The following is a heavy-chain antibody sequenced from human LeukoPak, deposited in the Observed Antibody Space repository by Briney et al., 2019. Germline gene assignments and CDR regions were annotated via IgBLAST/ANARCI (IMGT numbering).Heavy chain of an antibody. Sequence: GGSLRLSCTASGVSLSNYAMPWVRRPPGRGLEWVAVISFDGTNKYYGDSVEGRFSVSRDNSKITLYLQMNSLRPDDTAMYYCATDYGDYEPIDYWGQGTLVTVSS. CDR2: ISFDGTNK. J-gene: IGHJ4*02. V-gene: IGHV3-30-3*01. CDR3: ATDYGDYEPIDY. CDR1: GVSLSNYA. D-gene: IGHD4-17*01.